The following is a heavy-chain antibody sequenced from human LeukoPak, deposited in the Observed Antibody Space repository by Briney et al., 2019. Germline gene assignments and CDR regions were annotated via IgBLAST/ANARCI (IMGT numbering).Heavy chain of an antibody. Sequence: PGGSLRLSCAASGFTFSNTWMSWVRQAPGKGLEWVGRIKSKTDGGTTDYAAPVKGRFTISRDDSKSTLYLQMNSLKTEDTAVYYCTTERYNWNYVLDYWGQGTLVTVSS. V-gene: IGHV3-15*01. J-gene: IGHJ4*02. CDR1: GFTFSNTW. CDR3: TTERYNWNYVLDY. CDR2: IKSKTDGGTT. D-gene: IGHD1-7*01.